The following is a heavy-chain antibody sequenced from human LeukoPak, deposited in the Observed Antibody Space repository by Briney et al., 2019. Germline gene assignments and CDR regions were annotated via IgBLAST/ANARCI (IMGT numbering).Heavy chain of an antibody. V-gene: IGHV1-69*05. D-gene: IGHD4-23*01. CDR3: ARGGNSGTFDY. Sequence: SVKVSCKASGGTFSSYAISWVRQAPGQGLEWMGGIIPIFGTANYAQKFQGRVTITTDESTSTAYMELSSLRSDDTAVYYCARGGNSGTFDYWGQGTLVTVSS. J-gene: IGHJ4*02. CDR2: IIPIFGTA. CDR1: GGTFSSYA.